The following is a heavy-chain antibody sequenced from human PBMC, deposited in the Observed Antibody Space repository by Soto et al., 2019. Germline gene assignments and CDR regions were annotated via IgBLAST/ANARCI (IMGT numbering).Heavy chain of an antibody. Sequence: ASVKVSCKASGYTFATFDINLVRQAAGQGLEWMGWMNPNSGDTGCAQKFQGRVTMTRNTSISTAYMELSSLRSEDTAVYYCARMNYDILTDYSPNWFDPWGQGTLVTVSS. CDR1: GYTFATFD. D-gene: IGHD3-9*01. J-gene: IGHJ5*02. CDR3: ARMNYDILTDYSPNWFDP. V-gene: IGHV1-8*01. CDR2: MNPNSGDT.